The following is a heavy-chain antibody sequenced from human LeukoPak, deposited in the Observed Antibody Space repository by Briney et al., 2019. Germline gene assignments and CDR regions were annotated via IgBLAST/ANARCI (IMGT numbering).Heavy chain of an antibody. J-gene: IGHJ4*01. V-gene: IGHV3-23*01. CDR3: AKGIYSSGWSYFDY. Sequence: GGSLRLSCAASGFTFSNSAMSWVRQAPEKGLEWVSTLSGSGITTYYADSVKGRFTISRDNSKNTLYLQMNSLRAEDTAVYYCAKGIYSSGWSYFDYWGHGTLVTVSS. CDR2: LSGSGITT. CDR1: GFTFSNSA. D-gene: IGHD6-19*01.